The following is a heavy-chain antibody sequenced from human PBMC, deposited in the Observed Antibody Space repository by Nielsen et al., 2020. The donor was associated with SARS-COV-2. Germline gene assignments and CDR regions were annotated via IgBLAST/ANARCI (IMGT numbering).Heavy chain of an antibody. CDR2: IYYSGST. J-gene: IGHJ4*02. CDR3: ARGHDFWSGYFDY. D-gene: IGHD3-3*01. CDR1: GGSISSDGYY. V-gene: IGHV4-61*08. Sequence: SETLSLTCTVSGGSISSDGYYWSWIRQPPGKGLEWIGYIYYSGSTNYNPSLKSRVTISVDTSKNQFSLKLSSVTAADTAVYYCARGHDFWSGYFDYWGQGTLVTVSS.